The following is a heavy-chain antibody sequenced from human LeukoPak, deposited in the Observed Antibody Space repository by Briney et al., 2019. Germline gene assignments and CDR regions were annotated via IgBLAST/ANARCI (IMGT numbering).Heavy chain of an antibody. V-gene: IGHV3-7*01. Sequence: GGSLRLSCAASGFAFSVYWMNWVRQAPGKGLEWVANIKHDGSEKFYVDSVKGRFTISRDNAKNSLYLQMNSLRAEDTAVYYCARGPTYYDFWSGLKVSDFWGQGTLVTVSS. J-gene: IGHJ4*02. CDR2: IKHDGSEK. CDR1: GFAFSVYW. CDR3: ARGPTYYDFWSGLKVSDF. D-gene: IGHD3-3*01.